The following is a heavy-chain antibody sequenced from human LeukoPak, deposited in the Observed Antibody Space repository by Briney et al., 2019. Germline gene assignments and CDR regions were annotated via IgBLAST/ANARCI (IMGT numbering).Heavy chain of an antibody. CDR3: ARGIFFGGRNQYIWFDL. J-gene: IGHJ5*02. Sequence: SETLSLTCAVYGGPFRGFFWSWIRQAPGKGLEWTGEISHSGSSNHNPSLKSRITISVDTSKSQFSLRLTSVTAADTAVYYCARGIFFGGRNQYIWFDLWGQGTLVTVSS. CDR2: ISHSGSS. CDR1: GGPFRGFF. V-gene: IGHV4-34*01. D-gene: IGHD4-23*01.